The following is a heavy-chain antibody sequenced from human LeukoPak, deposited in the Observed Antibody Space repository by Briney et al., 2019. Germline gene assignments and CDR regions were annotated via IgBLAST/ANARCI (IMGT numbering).Heavy chain of an antibody. Sequence: ASVKVSCKASGYTFTGYYMHWVRQAPGQGLEWMGWINSNSGGTNYAQKFQGRVTMTRDTSISTAYMELSRLRSDDTAVYYCARVPPSAGAFFDYWGQGTLVTVSS. V-gene: IGHV1-2*02. CDR3: ARVPPSAGAFFDY. CDR1: GYTFTGYY. CDR2: INSNSGGT. J-gene: IGHJ4*02. D-gene: IGHD2-2*01.